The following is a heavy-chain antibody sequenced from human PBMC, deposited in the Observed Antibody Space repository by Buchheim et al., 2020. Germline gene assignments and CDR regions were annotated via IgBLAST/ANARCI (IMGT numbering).Heavy chain of an antibody. D-gene: IGHD3-22*01. CDR3: ARERGDYNYDSSGYYFVNDY. CDR2: ISSSGSTI. V-gene: IGHV3-48*03. CDR1: GFTFSSYE. J-gene: IGHJ4*02. Sequence: DVQLVESGGGLVQPGGSLRLSCAASGFTFSSYEMNWVRQAPGKGLAWVSYISSSGSTIFYSGSVKGRFAISRDNPKNPLYLRMDRLRAEETAVYYCARERGDYNYDSSGYYFVNDYWGQGTL.